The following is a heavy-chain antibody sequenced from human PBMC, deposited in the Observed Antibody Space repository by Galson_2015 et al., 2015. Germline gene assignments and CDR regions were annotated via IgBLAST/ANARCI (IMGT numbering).Heavy chain of an antibody. CDR1: GFTVSSNY. D-gene: IGHD4-11*01. CDR3: SYSNPYDNSGMEV. V-gene: IGHV3-53*01. J-gene: IGHJ6*02. CDR2: IYSGGST. Sequence: SLRLSCAASGFTVSSNYMSWVRQAPGKGLEWVSVIYSGGSTYYADSVKGQFTISRDNSKNTLYLQMNSLRAEDTAVYYCSYSNPYDNSGMEVWGQGTPVTVSS.